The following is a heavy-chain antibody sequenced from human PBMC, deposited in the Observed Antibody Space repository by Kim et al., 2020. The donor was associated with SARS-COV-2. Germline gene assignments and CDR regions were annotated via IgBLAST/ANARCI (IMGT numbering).Heavy chain of an antibody. CDR3: ARARHLDH. CDR1: GFTFSNYS. J-gene: IGHJ4*02. CDR2: ISSTSSFI. V-gene: IGHV3-21*06. Sequence: LSCAASGFTFSNYSLNWVRQAPGKGLEWVSSISSTSSFIFYADSVRDRFTISRDNAKNTLSLQMNSLRGDDTAVYYCARARHLDHWGQGTLAT.